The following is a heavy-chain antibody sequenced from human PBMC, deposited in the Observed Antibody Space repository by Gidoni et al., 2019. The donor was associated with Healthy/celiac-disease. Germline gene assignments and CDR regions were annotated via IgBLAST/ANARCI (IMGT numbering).Heavy chain of an antibody. V-gene: IGHV3-21*01. CDR1: GFTFSSYS. Sequence: EVQLVASGGGLVKPGGSLRLSCAASGFTFSSYSMNWVRQAPGKGLEWVSSISSSSSYIYYADSVKGRFTISRDNAKNSLYLQMNSLRAEDTAVYYCARAPGIWGINWFDPWGQGTLVTVSS. CDR2: ISSSSSYI. J-gene: IGHJ5*02. D-gene: IGHD3-16*01. CDR3: ARAPGIWGINWFDP.